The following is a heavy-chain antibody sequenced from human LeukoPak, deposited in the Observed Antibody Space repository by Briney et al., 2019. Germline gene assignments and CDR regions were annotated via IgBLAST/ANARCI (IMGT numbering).Heavy chain of an antibody. V-gene: IGHV1-58*02. CDR2: VVVGSGNT. J-gene: IGHJ3*02. D-gene: IGHD6-13*01. CDR1: GFTFTTSS. CDR3: AAVSGISSSDSFDI. Sequence: SVKVSCTASGFTFTTSSMQWVRQTRGQRLEWIGWVVVGSGNTNYAQKFQERVTITRDMSTSTAYMELSSLRSEDTAVYYCAAVSGISSSDSFDIWGQGTMVTVSS.